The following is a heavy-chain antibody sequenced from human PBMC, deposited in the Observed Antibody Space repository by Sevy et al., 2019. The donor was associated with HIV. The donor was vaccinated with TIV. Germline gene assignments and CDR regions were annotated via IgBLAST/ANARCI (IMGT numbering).Heavy chain of an antibody. CDR2: IYSGGST. CDR3: ARERFLEWLFRFMDV. Sequence: GGSLRLSCAASGFTVSSNYMSWVRQAPGKGLEWVSVIYSGGSTHYADSVKGRFTISRDNSKNTLYLQMNSLRAEDTAVYYCARERFLEWLFRFMDVWGQGTTVTVSS. CDR1: GFTVSSNY. D-gene: IGHD3-3*01. J-gene: IGHJ6*02. V-gene: IGHV3-66*01.